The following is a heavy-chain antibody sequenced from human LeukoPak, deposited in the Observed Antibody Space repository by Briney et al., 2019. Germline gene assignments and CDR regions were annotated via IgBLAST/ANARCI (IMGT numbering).Heavy chain of an antibody. D-gene: IGHD3-22*01. V-gene: IGHV5-51*01. CDR3: AGPKAYYYDSSGYYSDAFDI. J-gene: IGHJ3*02. CDR2: IYPGDSDT. CDR1: GYSFTSYW. Sequence: GESLKISCKGSGYSFTSYWIGWVRQMPGKGLEWMGIIYPGDSDTRYSPSFQGQVTISADKSISTAYLQWSSLKASDTAMYYCAGPKAYYYDSSGYYSDAFDIWGQGTMVTVSS.